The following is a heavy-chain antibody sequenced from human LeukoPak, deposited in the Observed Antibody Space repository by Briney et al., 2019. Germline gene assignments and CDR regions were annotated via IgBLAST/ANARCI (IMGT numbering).Heavy chain of an antibody. CDR2: IYYSGST. J-gene: IGHJ2*01. Sequence: ASETLSLTCTVSGGSISSYYWSWIRQPPGKGLEWIGYIYYSGSTNYNPSLKSRVTISVDTSKNQFSLKLSSVTAADTAVYYCARFSEEIWHFDLWGRGTLVTVSS. V-gene: IGHV4-59*01. CDR3: ARFSEEIWHFDL. D-gene: IGHD3-3*02. CDR1: GGSISSYY.